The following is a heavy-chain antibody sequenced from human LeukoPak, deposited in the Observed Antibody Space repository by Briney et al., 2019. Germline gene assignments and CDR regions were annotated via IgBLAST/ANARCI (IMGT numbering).Heavy chain of an antibody. CDR1: GFTFSSYA. J-gene: IGHJ3*02. CDR2: ISGSGGST. D-gene: IGHD4-17*01. CDR3: ARGGYGDYAFDI. V-gene: IGHV3-23*01. Sequence: GGSLRLSCAASGFTFSSYAMSWVRQAPGKGLEWVSAISGSGGSTYYADSVKGRFTISRDSSKNTLYLQMNSLRAEDTAVYYCARGGYGDYAFDIWGQGTMVTVSS.